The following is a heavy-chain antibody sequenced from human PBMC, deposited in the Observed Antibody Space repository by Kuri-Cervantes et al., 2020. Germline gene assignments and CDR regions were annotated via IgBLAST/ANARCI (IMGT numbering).Heavy chain of an antibody. D-gene: IGHD3-3*01. CDR1: GGSISSYY. J-gene: IGHJ6*02. V-gene: IGHV4-59*01. CDR2: IYYSGST. CDR3: ARAKAIFGARKSGMDV. Sequence: GSLRLSCTVSGGSISSYYWSWIRQPPGKGLEWIGSIYYSGSTDYTPSFKNRVTISVDTSKNKFSLKLSSVTAVDTAVYYCARAKAIFGARKSGMDVWGQGTTVTVSS.